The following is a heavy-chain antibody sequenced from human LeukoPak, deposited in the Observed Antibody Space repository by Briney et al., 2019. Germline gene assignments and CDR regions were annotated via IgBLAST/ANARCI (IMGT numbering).Heavy chain of an antibody. J-gene: IGHJ4*02. CDR1: GLIFSSYG. CDR2: IWYDGSNK. V-gene: IGHV3-33*06. CDR3: AQESVNGYDRSGYSSPGPTDE. Sequence: PGGSLRLSCAASGLIFSSYGMLWVRQAPGKGLEWVAVIWYDGSNKYYADSVKGRFTISRDNSKNTLYLQMNSLRAEDTAMYYCAQESVNGYDRSGYSSPGPTDEWGQGTLVTVSS. D-gene: IGHD3-22*01.